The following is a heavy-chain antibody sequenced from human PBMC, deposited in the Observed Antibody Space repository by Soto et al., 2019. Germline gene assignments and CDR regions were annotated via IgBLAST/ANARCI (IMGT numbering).Heavy chain of an antibody. V-gene: IGHV1-69*13. J-gene: IGHJ6*02. Sequence: ASVKVSCKASGGTFSSYAISWVRQAPGQGLEWMGGIIPIFGTANYAQKFQGRVTITADESTSTAYMELSSLRSEDTAVYYCARGLDSSGYYYYYYGMDVWGQGTTVTVSS. D-gene: IGHD3-22*01. CDR2: IIPIFGTA. CDR3: ARGLDSSGYYYYYYGMDV. CDR1: GGTFSSYA.